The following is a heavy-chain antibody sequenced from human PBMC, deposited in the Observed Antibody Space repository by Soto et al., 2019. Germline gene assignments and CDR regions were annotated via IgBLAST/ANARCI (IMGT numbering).Heavy chain of an antibody. CDR1: GGSISRYY. CDR2: IYHSGST. V-gene: IGHV4-59*12. Sequence: PSETLSLTCSVSGGSISRYYWSWIRQPPGKGLEWIGYIYHSGSTNYNPSLKSRVTISVDTPKNQFSLKLSSVTAADTAVYYCARGDTALITRYAFVIWGQGTMVTVSS. CDR3: ARGDTALITRYAFVI. D-gene: IGHD5-18*01. J-gene: IGHJ3*02.